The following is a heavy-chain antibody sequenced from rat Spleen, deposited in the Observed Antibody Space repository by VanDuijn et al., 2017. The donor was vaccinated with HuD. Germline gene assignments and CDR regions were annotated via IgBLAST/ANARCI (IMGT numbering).Heavy chain of an antibody. D-gene: IGHD3-2*01. J-gene: IGHJ3*01. CDR2: IKYEGDSI. CDR1: GFTFSNYY. V-gene: IGHV5-20*01. Sequence: EVQLVESGGGLVQPGRSLKLSCATSGFTFSNYYMAWVRQAPTKGLEWVASIKYEGDSIYYRESVKGRFTISRDNAKSSLYLQMDSLRSEDTATYYCATRCNNPFAYWGQGTLVTVSS. CDR3: ATRCNNPFAY.